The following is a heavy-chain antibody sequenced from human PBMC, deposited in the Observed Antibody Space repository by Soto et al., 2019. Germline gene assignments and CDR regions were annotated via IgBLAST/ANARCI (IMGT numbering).Heavy chain of an antibody. CDR3: ARESYYTMDV. Sequence: QVPLVESGGGLVRPGGSLRLSCEASGFTFRDYYMTWFRQAPGKGLEWLSYIDSSTKYTNYADSVKGRFTISRDNAKNSLYLQMTSLSANDPAVYYCARESYYTMDVWGQGTMVTVSS. J-gene: IGHJ6*02. V-gene: IGHV3-11*05. CDR1: GFTFRDYY. CDR2: IDSSTKYT.